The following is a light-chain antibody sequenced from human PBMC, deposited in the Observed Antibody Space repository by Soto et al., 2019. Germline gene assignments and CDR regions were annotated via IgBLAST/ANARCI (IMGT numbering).Light chain of an antibody. CDR1: QSVSSSY. CDR2: GAS. CDR3: KQYGRPLYT. Sequence: EIVLTQSPGTLSLSPGERATLSCRASQSVSSSYLAWYQQKPGQAPRLLIYGASSRATGIPDRFSGSGSGTDFTLTISRLEPEDFAVYYCKQYGRPLYTFGQGTKLEIK. J-gene: IGKJ2*01. V-gene: IGKV3-20*01.